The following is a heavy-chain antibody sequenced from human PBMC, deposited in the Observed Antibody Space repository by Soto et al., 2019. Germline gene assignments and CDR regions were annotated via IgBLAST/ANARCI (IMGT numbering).Heavy chain of an antibody. CDR3: ARLAGYYYYMDV. CDR2: IIPILGIA. J-gene: IGHJ6*03. V-gene: IGHV1-69*02. D-gene: IGHD3-3*02. Sequence: SVKVSCKASGGTFTSYTISWVRQAPGQGLEWMGRIIPILGIANYAQKFQGRVTITADKSTSTAYMELSSLRSEDTAVYYCARLAGYYYYMDVWGKGTTVTVSS. CDR1: GGTFTSYT.